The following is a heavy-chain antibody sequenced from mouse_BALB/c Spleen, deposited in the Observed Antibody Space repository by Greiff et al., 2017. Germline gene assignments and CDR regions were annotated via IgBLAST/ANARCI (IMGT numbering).Heavy chain of an antibody. CDR2: ISDGGSYT. CDR1: GFTFSDYY. J-gene: IGHJ4*01. CDR3: ARGGTTVVDAMDY. Sequence: EVKLMESGGGLVKPGGSLKLSCAASGFTFSDYYMYWVRQTPEKRLEWVATISDGGSYTYYPDSVKGRFTISRDNAKNNLYLQMSSLKSEDTAMYYCARGGTTVVDAMDYWGQGTSVTVSS. D-gene: IGHD1-1*01. V-gene: IGHV5-4*02.